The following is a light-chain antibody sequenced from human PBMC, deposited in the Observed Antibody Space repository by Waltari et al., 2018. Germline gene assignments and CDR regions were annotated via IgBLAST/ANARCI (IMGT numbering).Light chain of an antibody. J-gene: IGLJ2*01. CDR2: DVN. Sequence: QSALTQPASVSGSPGQSITISCPGTSSNIGGYNYVSWYQQHPGKAPKLMIYDVNKRPSGVSNRFSGSKSGNTASLTISGLQAEDEADYYCSSYTTSSTLMVFGGGTKLSVL. CDR1: SSNIGGYNY. V-gene: IGLV2-14*01. CDR3: SSYTTSSTLMV.